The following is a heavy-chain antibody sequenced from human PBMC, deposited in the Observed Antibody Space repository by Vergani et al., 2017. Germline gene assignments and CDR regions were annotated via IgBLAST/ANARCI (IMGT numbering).Heavy chain of an antibody. Sequence: EVQLVESGGGLVQPGGSLRLSCAASGFTFSSYSMNWVRQAPGKGLEWVSYISSSSSTIYYADSVKGRFTISRDNAKNSLYLQMNSLRAEDTAVYYCARVSRWQQLDDMDVWGQGTTVTVSS. D-gene: IGHD6-13*01. CDR1: GFTFSSYS. J-gene: IGHJ6*02. CDR3: ARVSRWQQLDDMDV. CDR2: ISSSSSTI. V-gene: IGHV3-48*04.